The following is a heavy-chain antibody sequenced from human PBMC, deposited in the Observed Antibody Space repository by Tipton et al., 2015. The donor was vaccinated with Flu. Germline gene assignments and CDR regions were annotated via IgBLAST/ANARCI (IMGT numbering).Heavy chain of an antibody. Sequence: TLSLTCTVSGGSISSYYRSWIRQPPGKGLEWIGYIYNSGSTNYNPSLKSRVTISVDTSKNQFSLKLSSVTAADTAVYYCARDGGSYYFVDAVDIWGQGTMVTVSS. J-gene: IGHJ3*02. D-gene: IGHD1-26*01. CDR3: ARDGGSYYFVDAVDI. CDR1: GGSISSYY. V-gene: IGHV4-59*01. CDR2: IYNSGST.